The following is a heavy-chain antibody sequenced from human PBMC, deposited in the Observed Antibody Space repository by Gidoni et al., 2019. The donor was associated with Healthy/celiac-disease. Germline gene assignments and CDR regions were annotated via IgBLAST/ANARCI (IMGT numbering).Heavy chain of an antibody. CDR3: ARIGPSITIFGVVITPGWFDP. V-gene: IGHV2-26*01. CDR1: GFSLSNARMG. Sequence: QVTLKESGPVLVKPTETLTLTCTVSGFSLSNARMGVSWIRQPPGKALEWLAHIFSSDEKSYSTSLKSRLTISKDTSKSQAVLTMTNMGPVDTATYYCARIGPSITIFGVVITPGWFDPWGQGTLVTVSS. D-gene: IGHD3-3*01. CDR2: IFSSDEK. J-gene: IGHJ5*02.